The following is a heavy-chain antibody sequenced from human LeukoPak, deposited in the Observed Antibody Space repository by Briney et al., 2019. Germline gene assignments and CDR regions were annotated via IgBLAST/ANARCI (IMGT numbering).Heavy chain of an antibody. CDR3: ARGLGLGPNSLGDY. Sequence: GGSLRLSCAASGFTFSSYSMNWVRQAPGKGLEWVSYISSSSSTIYYADSVKGRFTISRDNAKNSLYLQMNSLRAEDTAVYYCARGLGLGPNSLGDYWGQGTLVTVSS. J-gene: IGHJ4*02. CDR1: GFTFSSYS. V-gene: IGHV3-48*01. CDR2: ISSSSSTI. D-gene: IGHD6-19*01.